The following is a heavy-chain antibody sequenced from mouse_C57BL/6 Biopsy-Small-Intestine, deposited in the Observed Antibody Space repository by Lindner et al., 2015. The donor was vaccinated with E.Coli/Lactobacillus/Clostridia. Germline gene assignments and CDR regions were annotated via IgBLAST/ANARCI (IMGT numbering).Heavy chain of an antibody. CDR3: ARQGYYPFAY. Sequence: VQLQESGPELVKPGASVRISCKASGYSLTDFNMNWVKQSNGKSLEWIGVINPNFGTTSYNQKFKGKATLTVDQSSNTAYMQHNSLTSEDSAVYYCARQGYYPFAYWGQGTLLTVSA. D-gene: IGHD2-12*01. CDR1: GYSLTDFN. J-gene: IGHJ3*01. CDR2: INPNFGTT. V-gene: IGHV1-39*01.